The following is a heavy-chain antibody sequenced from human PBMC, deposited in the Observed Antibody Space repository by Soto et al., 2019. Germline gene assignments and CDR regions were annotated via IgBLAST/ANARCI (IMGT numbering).Heavy chain of an antibody. J-gene: IGHJ4*02. CDR3: ARDSSGWFAGPEFDY. Sequence: QVQLVQSGAEVKKPGASVKVSCKASGYTFTSYGISWVRQAPGQGLEWMGWISAYNGNTNYAQKLQGRVTMTTDTSTSTAYMERRSRRSDDTAVYYCARDSSGWFAGPEFDYWGQGTLVTVSS. CDR2: ISAYNGNT. CDR1: GYTFTSYG. V-gene: IGHV1-18*01. D-gene: IGHD6-19*01.